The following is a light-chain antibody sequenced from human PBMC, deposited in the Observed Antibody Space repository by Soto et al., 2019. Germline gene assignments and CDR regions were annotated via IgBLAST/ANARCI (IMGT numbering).Light chain of an antibody. CDR3: QQYDNLQWT. Sequence: DIQMTQSPSSLSASVGDRVTITCQASQDISNYLNWYQQKPGKAPKLLIYDASNLETGFPSRFSGSGSGTDFTFTISSLQPEDIATYYCQQYDNLQWTFCQGTKVEIK. J-gene: IGKJ1*01. V-gene: IGKV1-33*01. CDR1: QDISNY. CDR2: DAS.